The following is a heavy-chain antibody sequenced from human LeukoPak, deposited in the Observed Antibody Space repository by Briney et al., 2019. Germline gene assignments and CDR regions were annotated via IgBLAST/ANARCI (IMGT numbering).Heavy chain of an antibody. V-gene: IGHV1-69*05. CDR3: ARGTHRGVLDY. CDR1: GGTFSSYA. CDR2: IIPIFGTA. D-gene: IGHD3-10*01. Sequence: WASVKVSCKASGGTFSSYAISWVRQAPGQGLEGMGGIIPIFGTANYAQKFQGRVTITTDESTSTAYMELRSLRSEDTAVYYCARGTHRGVLDYWGQGTLVTVSS. J-gene: IGHJ4*02.